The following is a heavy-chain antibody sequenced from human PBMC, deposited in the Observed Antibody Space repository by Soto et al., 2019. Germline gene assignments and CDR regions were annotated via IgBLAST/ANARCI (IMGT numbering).Heavy chain of an antibody. V-gene: IGHV1-18*04. Sequence: ASVKVSCKASGYTFTSYGISWVRQAPGQGLEWMGWISAYNGNTNYAQKLQGRVTMTTDTSPSTAYMELRSLRSDDTAVYYCARDGGYMKQQLLPSFGYYYYVMDVWGQGPTVTVSS. CDR1: GYTFTSYG. CDR3: ARDGGYMKQQLLPSFGYYYYVMDV. CDR2: ISAYNGNT. D-gene: IGHD6-13*01. J-gene: IGHJ6*02.